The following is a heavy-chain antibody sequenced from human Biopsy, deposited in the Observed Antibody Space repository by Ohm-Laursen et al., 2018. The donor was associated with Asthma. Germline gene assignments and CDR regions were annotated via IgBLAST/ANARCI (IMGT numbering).Heavy chain of an antibody. V-gene: IGHV3-9*01. Sequence: LSCAASGFSFDDCAMHWVRQAPGKGLEWVSSISWNSGNIDYADSVKGRFTISRDNAKNSLYLQMQSLRPEDTAFYYFAKSADYYDSTDYLDFWGRGTLVTVSS. CDR3: AKSADYYDSTDYLDF. J-gene: IGHJ4*01. D-gene: IGHD3-22*01. CDR1: GFSFDDCA. CDR2: ISWNSGNI.